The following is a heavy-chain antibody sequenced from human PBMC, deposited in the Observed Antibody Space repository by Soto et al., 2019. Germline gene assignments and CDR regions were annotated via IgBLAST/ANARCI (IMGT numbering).Heavy chain of an antibody. D-gene: IGHD6-13*01. V-gene: IGHV4-34*01. J-gene: IGHJ5*02. CDR1: GGSLRDYY. Sequence: SETLSLTCAVYGGSLRDYYWSWIRQPPGKGLEWIGDIDHSRSSKYNPSLKSRVTMSVDTSKNQFSLILTSVTAADTAVYYCARVRAAAGKRYWFDPWGQGTLVTSPQ. CDR2: IDHSRSS. CDR3: ARVRAAAGKRYWFDP.